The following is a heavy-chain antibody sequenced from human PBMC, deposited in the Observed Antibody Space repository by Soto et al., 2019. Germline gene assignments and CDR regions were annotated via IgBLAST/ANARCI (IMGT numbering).Heavy chain of an antibody. CDR1: GFTFGNYG. V-gene: IGHV3-30*18. D-gene: IGHD1-26*01. CDR3: AKGGGSARDFDY. Sequence: QVQLVDSGGDVVQPGGSLRLSCTGSGFTFGNYGMHWVRQAPGKGLEWVASTSYDGNNKYYADSLKGRFTISRDNSKKMVYLQMTSLGPEDTAVYYCAKGGGSARDFDYWGHGALVTVSS. CDR2: TSYDGNNK. J-gene: IGHJ4*01.